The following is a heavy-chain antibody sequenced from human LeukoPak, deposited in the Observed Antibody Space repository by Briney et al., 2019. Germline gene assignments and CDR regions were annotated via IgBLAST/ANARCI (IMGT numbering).Heavy chain of an antibody. J-gene: IGHJ6*03. CDR2: IYNSGST. CDR1: GGSISSYY. V-gene: IGHV4-4*07. D-gene: IGHD3-10*01. Sequence: SETLSLTCTVSGGSISSYYLSWIRQPAGKGLEWIGRIYNSGSTTYNPSLKSRVSISVGTSQNQFSPKLSSVTAADTAVYYGARAQRGPHPRGYYYYMDVWGKGTTVTVSS. CDR3: ARAQRGPHPRGYYYYMDV.